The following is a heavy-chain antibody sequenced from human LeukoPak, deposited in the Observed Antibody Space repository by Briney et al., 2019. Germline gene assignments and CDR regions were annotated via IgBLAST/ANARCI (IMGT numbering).Heavy chain of an antibody. Sequence: SETLSLTCTVSGGSIGSSSYYWGWIRQPPGKGLEWIGSIYYSGSTYYNPSLKSRVTISVDTSKNQFSLKLSSVTAADTAVYYCARVNSGYDPVANWGQGTLVTVSS. CDR1: GGSIGSSSYY. J-gene: IGHJ4*02. CDR2: IYYSGST. D-gene: IGHD5-12*01. CDR3: ARVNSGYDPVAN. V-gene: IGHV4-39*07.